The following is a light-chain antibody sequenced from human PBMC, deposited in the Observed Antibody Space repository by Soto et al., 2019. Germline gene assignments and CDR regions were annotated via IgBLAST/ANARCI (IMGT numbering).Light chain of an antibody. Sequence: QSALTQPASVSGSPGQSITIPCTGTSSDVGGYNYVSWYQQHPGKAPKIMIYDVSNRPSGVSNRFSGSKSGNTASLTISGLQAEDEADYYCSSYTSSSTLVFGGGTKLTVL. J-gene: IGLJ2*01. CDR1: SSDVGGYNY. V-gene: IGLV2-14*01. CDR3: SSYTSSSTLV. CDR2: DVS.